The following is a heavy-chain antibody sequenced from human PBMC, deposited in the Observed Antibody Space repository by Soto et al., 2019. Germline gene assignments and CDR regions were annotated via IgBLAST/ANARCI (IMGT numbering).Heavy chain of an antibody. D-gene: IGHD6-6*01. CDR1: GFAFSSHP. Sequence: VQLLESGGDLVHPGGSLRLSCTGSGFAFSSHPMSWVRQAPERGLEWVSGISDGGDLTYNADSVRGRFTISRDNPKNTLFLQMNSLRVEDTAVYYCARRAFGSSRSFDIWGQGTMVTVSS. V-gene: IGHV3-23*01. CDR2: ISDGGDLT. CDR3: ARRAFGSSRSFDI. J-gene: IGHJ3*02.